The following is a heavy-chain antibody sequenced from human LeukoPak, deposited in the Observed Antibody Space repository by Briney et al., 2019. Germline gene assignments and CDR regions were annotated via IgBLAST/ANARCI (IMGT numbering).Heavy chain of an antibody. CDR1: GFTFDDYA. D-gene: IGHD3-10*01. CDR2: ISSSSSYI. Sequence: PGRSLRLSCAASGFTFDDYAMRWVRQAPGKGLEWVSSISSSSSYIYYADSVKGRFTISRDNAKNSLYLQMNSLRAEDTAVYYCARDGTMVRGVTDAFDIWGQGTMVTVSS. V-gene: IGHV3-21*01. J-gene: IGHJ3*02. CDR3: ARDGTMVRGVTDAFDI.